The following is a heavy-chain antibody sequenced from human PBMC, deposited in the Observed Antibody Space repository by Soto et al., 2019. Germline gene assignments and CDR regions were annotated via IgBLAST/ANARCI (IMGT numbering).Heavy chain of an antibody. CDR2: ISGSGGST. V-gene: IGHV3-23*01. J-gene: IGHJ4*02. D-gene: IGHD3-22*01. CDR1: GFTFSSYA. Sequence: EVQLLESGGGLVQPGGSLRLSCAASGFTFSSYAMSWVRQAPGKGLEWVSAISGSGGSTYYADSVKGRFTISRDNSKNTLYLQMNSLRDEDTAVYYCANDLRNKYYDSCGSAYWGQGTLVVV. CDR3: ANDLRNKYYDSCGSAY.